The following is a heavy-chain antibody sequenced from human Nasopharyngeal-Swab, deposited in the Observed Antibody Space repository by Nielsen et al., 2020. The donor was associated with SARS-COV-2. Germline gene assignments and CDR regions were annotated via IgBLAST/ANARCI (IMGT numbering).Heavy chain of an antibody. Sequence: SETLSLTCTVSGGSISSYYRSWIRQPPGKGLEWIGYIYYSGSTNYNPSLKSRVTISVDTSKNQFSLKLSSVTAADTAVYYCARVTREDPRAVAGLFDYWGQGTLVTVSS. V-gene: IGHV4-59*01. D-gene: IGHD6-19*01. CDR3: ARVTREDPRAVAGLFDY. CDR2: IYYSGST. J-gene: IGHJ4*02. CDR1: GGSISSYY.